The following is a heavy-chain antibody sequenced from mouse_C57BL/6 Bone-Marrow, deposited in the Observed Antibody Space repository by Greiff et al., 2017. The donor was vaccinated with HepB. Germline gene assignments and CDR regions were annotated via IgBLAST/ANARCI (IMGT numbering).Heavy chain of an antibody. J-gene: IGHJ2*01. CDR1: GYTFTSYW. CDR3: AREGGYYYGSSPDFDY. V-gene: IGHV1-50*01. D-gene: IGHD1-1*01. CDR2: IDPSDSYT. Sequence: QVHVKQPGAELVKPGASVKLSCKASGYTFTSYWMQWVKQRPGQGLEWIGEIDPSDSYTNYNQKFKGKATLTVDTSSSTAYMQLSSLTSEDSAVYYCAREGGYYYGSSPDFDYWGQGTTLTVSS.